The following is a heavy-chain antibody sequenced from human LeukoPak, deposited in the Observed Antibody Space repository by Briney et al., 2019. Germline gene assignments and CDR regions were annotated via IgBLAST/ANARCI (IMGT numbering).Heavy chain of an antibody. CDR1: GGSISCGSYY. CDR3: ARALPVWCDP. Sequence: SQTLCLTCAASGGSISCGSYYWSWIRQPAGQGLEWIGRIYTSGSSNDSPCLNSRVTRSVDTSKYQFSLKLSSVTAADTAVYYCARALPVWCDPWGQGTRVTVPS. J-gene: IGHJ5*02. CDR2: IYTSGSS. V-gene: IGHV4-61*02.